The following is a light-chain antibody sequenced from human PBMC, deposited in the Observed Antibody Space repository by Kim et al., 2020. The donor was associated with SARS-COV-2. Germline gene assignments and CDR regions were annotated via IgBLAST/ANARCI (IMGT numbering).Light chain of an antibody. CDR3: SSYTSSSTWV. CDR2: DVS. J-gene: IGLJ3*02. V-gene: IGLV2-14*03. Sequence: GQSITISCTGTSSDVGSYNYDSWYQHHPAKAPKLMIYDVSNRPSGVSNRFSGSKSGNTASLTISGLQAEDEADYYCSSYTSSSTWVFGGGTQLTVL. CDR1: SSDVGSYNY.